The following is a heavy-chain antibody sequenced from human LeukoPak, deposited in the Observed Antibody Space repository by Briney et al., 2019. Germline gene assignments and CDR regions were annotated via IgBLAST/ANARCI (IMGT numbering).Heavy chain of an antibody. J-gene: IGHJ4*02. CDR1: GGSISSYY. CDR2: IYYSGST. Sequence: PSQTLSLTCTVSGGSISSYYWSWIRQPPGKGLEWIGYIYYSGSTNYNPSLKSRVTISVDTSKNQFSLKLSSVTAADTAVYYCARDGYDILTGYYTPHYFDYWGQGTLVTVSS. CDR3: ARDGYDILTGYYTPHYFDY. D-gene: IGHD3-9*01. V-gene: IGHV4-59*01.